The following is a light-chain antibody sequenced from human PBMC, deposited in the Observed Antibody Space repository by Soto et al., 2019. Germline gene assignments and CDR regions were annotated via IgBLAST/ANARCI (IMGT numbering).Light chain of an antibody. Sequence: EIVLTQSPATLSLSPGERATLSCGASQSVSSSYLAWYQQKPGLAPRLLIYDASSRATGIPDRSSGSGSGTDFTLTISRLEPEDFAVYYCQQYGSSAIFTFGPGTKVDIK. J-gene: IGKJ3*01. CDR1: QSVSSSY. CDR3: QQYGSSAIFT. V-gene: IGKV3D-20*01. CDR2: DAS.